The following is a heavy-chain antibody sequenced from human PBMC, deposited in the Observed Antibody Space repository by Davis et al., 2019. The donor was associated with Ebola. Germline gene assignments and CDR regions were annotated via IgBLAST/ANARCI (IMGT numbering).Heavy chain of an antibody. D-gene: IGHD3-3*01. J-gene: IGHJ4*02. CDR2: INSDGSST. CDR3: AREEWLFGGCDY. Sequence: GESLKISCAASGFTFSSYWMHWVRQAPGKGLVWVSRINSDGSSTSYADSVKGRFTISRDNAKNTLYLQMNSLRAEDTAVYYCAREEWLFGGCDYWGQGTLVTVSS. V-gene: IGHV3-74*01. CDR1: GFTFSSYW.